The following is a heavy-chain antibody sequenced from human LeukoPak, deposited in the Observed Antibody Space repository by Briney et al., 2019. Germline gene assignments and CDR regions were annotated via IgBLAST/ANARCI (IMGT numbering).Heavy chain of an antibody. CDR1: GGSISSNSNY. D-gene: IGHD2-21*01. CDR3: ARQALWFFDH. J-gene: IGHJ4*02. V-gene: IGHV4-39*01. Sequence: SETLSLTCAVSGGSISSNSNYWAWIRQPPGRGLEWIGSISYGGSTYYSPSLESRVTISVDTSKNQFSLKLSSVTAADTAVYYCARQALWFFDHWGQGTLVTVSS. CDR2: ISYGGST.